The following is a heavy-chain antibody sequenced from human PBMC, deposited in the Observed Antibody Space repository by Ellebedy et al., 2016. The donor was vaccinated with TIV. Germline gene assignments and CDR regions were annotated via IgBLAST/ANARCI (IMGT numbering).Heavy chain of an antibody. CDR1: GFTFSSYS. CDR2: ISGTSGTP. V-gene: IGHV3-48*02. Sequence: GGSLRLSCAASGFTFSSYSMNWVRQAPGKGLEWVSHISGTSGTPHYADSVKGRFTISRDNAKNSMYLQMNSLRDEDTAGYYGARERAGNSGWYYFDYWGQGALVTVSS. CDR3: ARERAGNSGWYYFDY. D-gene: IGHD6-19*01. J-gene: IGHJ4*02.